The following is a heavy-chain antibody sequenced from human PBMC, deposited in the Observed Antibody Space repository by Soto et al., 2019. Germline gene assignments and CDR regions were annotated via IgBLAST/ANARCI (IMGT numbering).Heavy chain of an antibody. D-gene: IGHD5-12*01. J-gene: IGHJ4*02. Sequence: TLSLAWTVSGGSISSGGYYWSWIRQHPGKGLEWIGYIYYSGSTYYNPSLKSRVTISADTSKNQFSLKLSSVTAADTAVYYCASVGGGSTSAAIDSWGQGTLLPVSS. CDR3: ASVGGGSTSAAIDS. CDR1: GGSISSGGYY. CDR2: IYYSGST. V-gene: IGHV4-31*02.